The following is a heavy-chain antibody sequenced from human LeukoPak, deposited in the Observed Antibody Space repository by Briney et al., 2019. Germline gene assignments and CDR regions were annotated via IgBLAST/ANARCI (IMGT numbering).Heavy chain of an antibody. CDR2: IYTSGNT. Sequence: SETLSLTCTVSGGSISSGSYYWSWIRQPAGKGLEWIGRIYTSGNTNYNPSLKSRVTISVDTSKNQFSLKLSSVTAADTAVYYCARGQTAMGTDAFDIWGQGTMVTVSS. J-gene: IGHJ3*02. CDR1: GGSISSGSYY. V-gene: IGHV4-61*02. D-gene: IGHD5-18*01. CDR3: ARGQTAMGTDAFDI.